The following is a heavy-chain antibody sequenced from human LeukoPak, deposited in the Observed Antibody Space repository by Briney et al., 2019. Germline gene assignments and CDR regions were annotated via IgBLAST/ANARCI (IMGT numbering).Heavy chain of an antibody. V-gene: IGHV1-2*02. Sequence: GASVKVSCKASGYTFTAYYIHWVRQAPGQGLEWMGWINPNSGGTNYAQKLQGRVTMTRDTSISAVYMELNRLRSDDTAVYYCARDGRDGYNLVHYWGQGTLVTVSS. CDR2: INPNSGGT. J-gene: IGHJ4*02. D-gene: IGHD5-24*01. CDR3: ARDGRDGYNLVHY. CDR1: GYTFTAYY.